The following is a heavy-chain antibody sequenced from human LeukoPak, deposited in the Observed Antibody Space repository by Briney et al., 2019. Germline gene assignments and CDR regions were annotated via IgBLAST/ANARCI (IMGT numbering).Heavy chain of an antibody. V-gene: IGHV3-30*01. CDR1: GFTFSSSA. D-gene: IGHD2-21*02. J-gene: IGHJ3*02. CDR2: ISYDGSNK. Sequence: PGRSLRLSCAASGFTFSSSAMHWVRQAPGKGLEWVAVISYDGSNKYYADSVKGRFTISRDNSKNTLYLQMNSLRAEDTAEYSCASSFSVPDSEGAFDIWGQGTMVTVSS. CDR3: ASSFSVPDSEGAFDI.